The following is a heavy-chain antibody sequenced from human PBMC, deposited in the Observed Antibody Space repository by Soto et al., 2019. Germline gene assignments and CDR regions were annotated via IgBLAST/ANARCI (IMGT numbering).Heavy chain of an antibody. V-gene: IGHV3-33*01. Sequence: QVQLVESGGGVVQPGRSLRLSCAASGFTFSSYGMHWVRQAPGKGLEWVAVIWSDGSDKYYADSVKGRFTISRDNSKNTLYLEVNCLRAEDTAVYYCGRRVAPRYAFGMWGQGTVVTVSS. D-gene: IGHD2-15*01. J-gene: IGHJ3*02. CDR3: GRRVAPRYAFGM. CDR2: IWSDGSDK. CDR1: GFTFSSYG.